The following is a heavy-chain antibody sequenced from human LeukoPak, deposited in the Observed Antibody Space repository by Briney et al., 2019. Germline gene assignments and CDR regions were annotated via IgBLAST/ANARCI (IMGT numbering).Heavy chain of an antibody. CDR1: GGSISSYY. V-gene: IGHV4-59*08. D-gene: IGHD1-26*01. J-gene: IGHJ5*02. CDR3: ARAELPGGWFDP. Sequence: SETLSLTCTVSGGSISSYYWSWIRQPPGKGLEWIGYIYYSGSTNYNPSLKSRVTISVDTSKNQFSLKLSSVTAADTAVYYCARAELPGGWFDPWGQGTLVTVSS. CDR2: IYYSGST.